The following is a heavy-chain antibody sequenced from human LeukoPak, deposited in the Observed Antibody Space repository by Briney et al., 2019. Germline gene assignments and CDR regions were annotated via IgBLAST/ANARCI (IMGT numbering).Heavy chain of an antibody. CDR2: FDPEDGET. CDR1: GYTLTELS. Sequence: ASVKVSCKVSGYTLTELSMHWVRQAPGKGLEWMGGFDPEDGETIYAQKFQGRVTMTEDTSTDTAYMELSSLRSEDTAVYYCVTDDYVWGSYRSIDYWGQGTPVTVSS. CDR3: VTDDYVWGSYRSIDY. J-gene: IGHJ4*02. V-gene: IGHV1-24*01. D-gene: IGHD3-16*02.